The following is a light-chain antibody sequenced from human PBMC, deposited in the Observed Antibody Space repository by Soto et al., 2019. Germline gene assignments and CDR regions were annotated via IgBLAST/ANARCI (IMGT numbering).Light chain of an antibody. CDR3: QQSYSKRT. V-gene: IGKV1-39*01. CDR2: AAS. CDR1: QNIRNY. J-gene: IGKJ1*01. Sequence: DIQMTQSPSSLSASVGDRVTITCRASQNIRNYLSWYQQKPGKAPNLLIYAASTLQSGVPSRFSGSGSGTDFTLTISSLQPEDFATYYCQQSYSKRTFGQGTKVEIK.